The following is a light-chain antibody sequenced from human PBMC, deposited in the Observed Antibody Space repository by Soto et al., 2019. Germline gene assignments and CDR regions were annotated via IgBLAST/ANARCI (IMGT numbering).Light chain of an antibody. J-gene: IGKJ2*02. Sequence: EIAMTQAPATLSGSRGEQATLSFRASQRVCSKLALYQQKPGQAPRLLIYGASPRATGVPARFSGSSSGTEFTLTISGLQSEVFAVYYCQHSNVWRTFGQGTKLEIK. CDR3: QHSNVWRT. V-gene: IGKV3-15*01. CDR1: QRVCSK. CDR2: GAS.